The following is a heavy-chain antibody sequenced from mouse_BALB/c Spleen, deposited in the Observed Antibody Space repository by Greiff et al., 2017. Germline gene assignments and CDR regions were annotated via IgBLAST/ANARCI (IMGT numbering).Heavy chain of an antibody. D-gene: IGHD1-1*01. J-gene: IGHJ4*01. CDR3: ARHRDYYGSSCAMDY. Sequence: EVKLMESGGGLVKPGGSLKLSCAASGFAFSSYDMSWVRQTPEKRLEWVAYISSGGGSTYYPDTVKGRFTISRDNAKNTLYLQMSSLKSEDTAMYYCARHRDYYGSSCAMDYWGQGTSVTVSS. CDR1: GFAFSSYD. CDR2: ISSGGGST. V-gene: IGHV5-12-1*01.